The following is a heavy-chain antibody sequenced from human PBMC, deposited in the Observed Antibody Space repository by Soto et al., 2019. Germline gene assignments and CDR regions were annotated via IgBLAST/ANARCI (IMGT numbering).Heavy chain of an antibody. CDR3: ARGKSGYSGYDNAFDI. CDR2: IIPILGIA. J-gene: IGHJ3*02. V-gene: IGHV1-69*02. Sequence: QVQPVQSGAEVKKPGSSVKVSCKASGGTFSSYTISWVRQAPGQGLEWMGRIIPILGIANYAQKFQGRVTITADKSTSTAYMELSSLRSEDTAVYYCARGKSGYSGYDNAFDIWGQGTMVTVSS. CDR1: GGTFSSYT. D-gene: IGHD5-12*01.